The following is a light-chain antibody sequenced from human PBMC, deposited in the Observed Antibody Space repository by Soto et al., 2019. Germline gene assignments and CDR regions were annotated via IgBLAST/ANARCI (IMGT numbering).Light chain of an antibody. CDR2: EAS. CDR3: QQYNSYFFT. V-gene: IGKV1-5*03. Sequence: DIQLTQSPSTLSASVGDRVNITCRASESINNYLAWYRQKPGKAPKLLISEASSLGGGVPSRFSGSGSGTEFSLTISSLQPDDFATEYCQQYNSYFFTFGPGTKVDI. J-gene: IGKJ3*01. CDR1: ESINNY.